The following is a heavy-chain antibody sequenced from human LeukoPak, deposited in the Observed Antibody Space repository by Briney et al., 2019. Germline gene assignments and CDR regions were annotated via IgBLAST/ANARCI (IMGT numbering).Heavy chain of an antibody. J-gene: IGHJ5*02. D-gene: IGHD2-21*02. CDR2: IHASGST. V-gene: IGHV4-4*07. Sequence: SETLSPTCTVSGGSISSYYWTWIRQPAGKGPEWIGRIHASGSTNYNPSLKSRVNMSVDTSKNQFSLRLNSVTAADTAVYYCARVTDPRYNWFDPWGRGTLVTVSS. CDR1: GGSISSYY. CDR3: ARVTDPRYNWFDP.